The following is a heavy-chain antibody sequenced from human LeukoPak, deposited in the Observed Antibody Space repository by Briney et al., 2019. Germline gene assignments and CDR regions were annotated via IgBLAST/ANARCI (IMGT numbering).Heavy chain of an antibody. CDR1: GGTFSSHA. CDR3: ARWEGVAGPFDY. CDR2: IIPIFGTA. J-gene: IGHJ4*02. D-gene: IGHD6-19*01. V-gene: IGHV1-69*01. Sequence: SVKVSCKASGGTFSSHAISWVRQAPGQGLEWMGGIIPIFGTANYAQKFQGRVTITADESTSTAYMELSSLRSEDTAVYYCARWEGVAGPFDYWGQGTLVTVSS.